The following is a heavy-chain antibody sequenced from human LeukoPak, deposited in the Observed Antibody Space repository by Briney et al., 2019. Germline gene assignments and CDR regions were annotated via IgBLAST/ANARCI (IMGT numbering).Heavy chain of an antibody. J-gene: IGHJ6*02. V-gene: IGHV3-30*02. CDR1: GFTFSSYG. CDR3: AKDQGPTWGSSWYERDGMDV. CDR2: IRYDGSNK. D-gene: IGHD6-13*01. Sequence: GGSLRLSCAASGFTFSSYGMHWVRQAPGKGLEWVAFIRYDGSNKYYADSVKGRFTISRDNSKNTLYLQMNSLRAEDTAVYYCAKDQGPTWGSSWYERDGMDVWGQGTTVTVSS.